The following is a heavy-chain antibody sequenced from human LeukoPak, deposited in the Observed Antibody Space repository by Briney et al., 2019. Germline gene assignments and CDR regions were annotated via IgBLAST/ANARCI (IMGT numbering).Heavy chain of an antibody. CDR1: GGTFSSYA. J-gene: IGHJ4*02. Sequence: SVKVTCKASGGTFSSYAISWVRQAPGQGLEWMGRIIPIFGTANYAQKFQGRVTITTDESTSTAYMELSSLRSEDTAVYYCARGQVDTAMGITPFDYWGQGTLVTVSS. CDR2: IIPIFGTA. D-gene: IGHD5-18*01. V-gene: IGHV1-69*05. CDR3: ARGQVDTAMGITPFDY.